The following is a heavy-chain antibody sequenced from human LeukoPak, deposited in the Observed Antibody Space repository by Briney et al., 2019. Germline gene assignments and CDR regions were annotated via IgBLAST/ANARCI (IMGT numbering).Heavy chain of an antibody. D-gene: IGHD3-22*01. Sequence: GGSLRLSCAASGFTFRSYSMNWVRQAPGKGLEWVSSISSISRYIYYADSLKGRFTISRDNAKNSLYLQMNSLRAEDTAVYYCARRHRMGYYDSSGTNWFDPWGQGTLVTVSS. CDR2: ISSISRYI. CDR3: ARRHRMGYYDSSGTNWFDP. J-gene: IGHJ5*02. V-gene: IGHV3-21*01. CDR1: GFTFRSYS.